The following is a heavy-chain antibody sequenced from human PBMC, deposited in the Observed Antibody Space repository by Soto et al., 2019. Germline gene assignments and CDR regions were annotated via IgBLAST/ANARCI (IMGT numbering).Heavy chain of an antibody. CDR2: ISYDGSNK. CDR3: ARAYEGDYFDY. J-gene: IGHJ4*02. CDR1: GFTFRSYA. Sequence: QVQLVESGGGVVQPGRSLRLSCAASGFTFRSYAMHWVRQAPGKGLEWVAVISYDGSNKYYADSVKGRFTISRDNSKNTLYLQMNSLRAEDTAVYYCARAYEGDYFDYWGQGTLVTVSS. D-gene: IGHD3-16*01. V-gene: IGHV3-30-3*01.